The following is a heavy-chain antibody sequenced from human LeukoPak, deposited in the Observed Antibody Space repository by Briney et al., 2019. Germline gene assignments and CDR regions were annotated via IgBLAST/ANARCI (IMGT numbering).Heavy chain of an antibody. D-gene: IGHD4-17*01. CDR2: IYTSGST. J-gene: IGHJ3*02. Sequence: SETLSLTCTVSGGSISSYYWSWIRQPAGKGLEWIGRIYTSGSTNYNPSLKSRLTMAVDTSKNHFSLKLSPVTAADTAVYYCAVNYGDDAFDIWGQGTMVTVSS. CDR1: GGSISSYY. V-gene: IGHV4-4*07. CDR3: AVNYGDDAFDI.